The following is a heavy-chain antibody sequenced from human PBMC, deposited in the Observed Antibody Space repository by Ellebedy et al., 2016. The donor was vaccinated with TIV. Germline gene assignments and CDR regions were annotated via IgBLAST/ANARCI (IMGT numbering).Heavy chain of an antibody. J-gene: IGHJ5*02. Sequence: SLKISCAASGFTFDDSAMHWVRQVPGEGLEWVSGISWNSGSIGYADSVKGRFTISRDNAKNSLYLQMNSLRAEDTALNYCAKSKSSYTTGGWFDPWGQGTLVTVSS. CDR1: GFTFDDSA. V-gene: IGHV3-9*01. CDR2: ISWNSGSI. CDR3: AKSKSSYTTGGWFDP. D-gene: IGHD2-2*02.